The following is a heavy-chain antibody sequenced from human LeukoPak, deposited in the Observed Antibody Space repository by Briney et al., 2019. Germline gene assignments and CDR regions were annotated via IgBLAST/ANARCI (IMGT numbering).Heavy chain of an antibody. D-gene: IGHD6-19*01. J-gene: IGHJ5*01. Sequence: GGSLRLSCAASGFTFSGYWMHWVRQAPGKGLVWVSRINSDGYSITYADSVKGRFTISRDNAKNTLYLQMNSLIAEDTAVYFCTRAGYSSGFDSWGQGALVTVSS. CDR3: TRAGYSSGFDS. V-gene: IGHV3-74*03. CDR2: INSDGYSI. CDR1: GFTFSGYW.